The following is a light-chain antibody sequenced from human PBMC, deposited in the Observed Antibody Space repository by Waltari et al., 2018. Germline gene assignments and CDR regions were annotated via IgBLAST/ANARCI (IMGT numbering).Light chain of an antibody. CDR2: DNY. Sequence: QSVLTQPPSVSGAPGQRVTISCTGSSSNIGAGSDVHWYQHLPRTAPKLLIYDNYNLPSGVADLFSASKSVTSASLAITGLQAEDEADYYCQSYDSLSDSYVFGTGTKVTVL. CDR1: SSNIGAGSD. CDR3: QSYDSLSDSYV. J-gene: IGLJ1*01. V-gene: IGLV1-40*01.